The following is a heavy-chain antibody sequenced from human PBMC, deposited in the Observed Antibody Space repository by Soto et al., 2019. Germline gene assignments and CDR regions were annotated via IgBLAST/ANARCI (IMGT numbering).Heavy chain of an antibody. D-gene: IGHD2-2*01. J-gene: IGHJ4*02. Sequence: SETLSLTCAVSGGSISSYYWSWIRQPPGKGLEWIGYIYYSGSTNYNPSLKSRVTISVDTSKNQFSLKLSSVTAADTAVYYCARGPEEYQLQPFDYWGQGTLVTVSS. V-gene: IGHV4-59*01. CDR3: ARGPEEYQLQPFDY. CDR2: IYYSGST. CDR1: GGSISSYY.